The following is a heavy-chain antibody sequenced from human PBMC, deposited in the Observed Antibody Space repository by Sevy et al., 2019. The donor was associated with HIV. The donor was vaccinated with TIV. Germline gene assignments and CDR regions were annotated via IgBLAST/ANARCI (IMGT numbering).Heavy chain of an antibody. CDR3: ARGRYCSSTSCLTPGGGMDV. V-gene: IGHV3-13*05. D-gene: IGHD2-2*01. CDR1: GFTFSSYD. Sequence: GGPLRLSCAASGFTFSSYDMHWVRQATGKGLEWVSAIGTAGDPYYPGSVKGRFTISRENAKNSLYLQMNSLRAGDTAVYYCARGRYCSSTSCLTPGGGMDVWGQGTTVTVSS. J-gene: IGHJ6*02. CDR2: IGTAGDP.